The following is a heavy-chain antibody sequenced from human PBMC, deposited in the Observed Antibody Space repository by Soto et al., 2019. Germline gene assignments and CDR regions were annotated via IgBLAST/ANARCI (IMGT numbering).Heavy chain of an antibody. V-gene: IGHV4-4*02. CDR3: ARKIYCMEV. Sequence: QVQLQESGPGLVKPSGTLSLTCAVSGGSIRSANNWWSWVRQSPGEGLEWIGEIHHRGNTNYSPALTGRVIISVDKTKNEFSLKLRSVTGADTAVYYCARKIYCMEVWGQGTTVTVSS. CDR2: IHHRGNT. J-gene: IGHJ6*02. CDR1: GGSIRSANNW.